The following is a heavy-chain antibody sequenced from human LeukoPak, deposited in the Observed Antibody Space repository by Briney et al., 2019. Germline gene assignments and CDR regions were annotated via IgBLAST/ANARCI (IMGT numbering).Heavy chain of an antibody. D-gene: IGHD3-22*01. CDR3: ARRRLYYDSSGQAFDI. V-gene: IGHV4-34*01. Sequence: SETLSLTCAVYGGSFSGYYWSWIRQPPGKGLEWIGEINHSGSTNYNPSLKSRVTISVDTSKNQFSLKLSSVTAADTAVYYCARRRLYYDSSGQAFDIWGQGTMVTVSS. J-gene: IGHJ3*02. CDR1: GGSFSGYY. CDR2: INHSGST.